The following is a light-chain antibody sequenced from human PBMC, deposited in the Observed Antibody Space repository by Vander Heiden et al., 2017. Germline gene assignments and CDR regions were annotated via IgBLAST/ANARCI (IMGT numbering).Light chain of an antibody. Sequence: DVATTKSPLSLPVTLGQPAPIPCKASQGVVHGDGNTYLNWFQQRPGQSPRRLIYEVSNRDSGVPDRFSGSGSGADFTLKISRVEAEDVGVYYCMQGTQWPYTFGQGTNLEIK. CDR3: MQGTQWPYT. CDR2: EVS. CDR1: QGVVHGDGNTY. V-gene: IGKV2-30*02. J-gene: IGKJ2*01.